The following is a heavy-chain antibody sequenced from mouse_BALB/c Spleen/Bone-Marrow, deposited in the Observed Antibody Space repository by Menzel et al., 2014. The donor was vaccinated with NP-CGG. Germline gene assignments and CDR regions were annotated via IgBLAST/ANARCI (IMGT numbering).Heavy chain of an antibody. V-gene: IGHV3-8*02. CDR2: INFSGST. CDR1: GDSITSGY. Sequence: EVKLQESGPSLVKPSQTLSLPCSVTGDSITSGYWNWIRKFPANKLEYMGYINFSGSTYYNPSLESRIPITRDTSKNQYYLHLNSVTTEDTATYYCASGGPTMITYYAMDYWGQGTSVTVSS. D-gene: IGHD2-4*01. CDR3: ASGGPTMITYYAMDY. J-gene: IGHJ4*01.